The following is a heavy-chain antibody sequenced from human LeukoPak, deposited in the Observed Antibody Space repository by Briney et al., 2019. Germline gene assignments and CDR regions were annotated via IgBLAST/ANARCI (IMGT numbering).Heavy chain of an antibody. CDR3: ARVGRLDDFWSDDDAFDI. D-gene: IGHD3-3*01. Sequence: SVKVSCKASGGTFSSYAISWVRQAPGQGLEWMGGIIPIFGTANYAQKFQGRVTITADESTSTAYMELSSLRSEDTAVYYCARVGRLDDFWSDDDAFDIWGQGTTVTVSS. CDR2: IIPIFGTA. V-gene: IGHV1-69*01. CDR1: GGTFSSYA. J-gene: IGHJ3*02.